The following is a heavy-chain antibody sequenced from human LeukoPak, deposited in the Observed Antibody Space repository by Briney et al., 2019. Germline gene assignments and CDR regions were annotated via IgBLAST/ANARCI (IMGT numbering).Heavy chain of an antibody. Sequence: SVKVSCKASGGTFSSYAISWVRQAPGQGLEWMGGIIPIFGTANYAQKFQGRVTITADESTSTAYMELSSLRSEDTAVYYCARVVVGGSYSYYYYYMDVWGKGTTVTVSS. D-gene: IGHD1-26*01. J-gene: IGHJ6*03. V-gene: IGHV1-69*13. CDR1: GGTFSSYA. CDR3: ARVVVGGSYSYYYYYMDV. CDR2: IIPIFGTA.